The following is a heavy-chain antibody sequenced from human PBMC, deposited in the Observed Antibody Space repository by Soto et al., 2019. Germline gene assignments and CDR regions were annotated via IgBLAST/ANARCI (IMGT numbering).Heavy chain of an antibody. V-gene: IGHV4-31*03. CDR1: GDSIGGVGY. D-gene: IGHD2-21*01. CDR2: IYVTGAV. Sequence: SETLSLTCTVSGDSIGGVGYWSWIRQVPGKGLEWIGHIYVTGAVDYNPSLRDRITISQDTSERQFSLNLRLVTAADTAVYYCARLRIATNNYKWFDPWGQGTLVTVSS. CDR3: ARLRIATNNYKWFDP. J-gene: IGHJ5*02.